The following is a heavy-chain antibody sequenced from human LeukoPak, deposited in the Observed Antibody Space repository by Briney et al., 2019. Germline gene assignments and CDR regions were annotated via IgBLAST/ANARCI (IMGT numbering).Heavy chain of an antibody. CDR3: ARAGAVAGTTGFDY. J-gene: IGHJ4*02. Sequence: PGGSLRLSCAASGFTFSSYAMHWVRQAPGKGLEWVALIVYDGSNKYYADSVKGRFTISRDNSKNTLYLQMNSLRAEDTAVYYCARAGAVAGTTGFDYWGQGTLVTVSS. D-gene: IGHD6-19*01. CDR2: IVYDGSNK. CDR1: GFTFSSYA. V-gene: IGHV3-30-3*01.